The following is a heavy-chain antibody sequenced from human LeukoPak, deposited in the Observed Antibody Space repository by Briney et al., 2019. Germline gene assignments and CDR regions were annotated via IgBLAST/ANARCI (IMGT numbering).Heavy chain of an antibody. CDR1: GYTLTELS. J-gene: IGHJ4*02. V-gene: IGHV1-24*01. CDR2: FDPEDGET. CDR3: ATVVPAAMPFNFDY. D-gene: IGHD2-2*01. Sequence: ASVKVSCKVSGYTLTELSMHWVRQAPGNGLEWMGGFDPEDGETIYAQKFQGRVTMTEDTSTDTAYMELSSLRSEDTAVYYCATVVPAAMPFNFDYWGQGTLVTVSS.